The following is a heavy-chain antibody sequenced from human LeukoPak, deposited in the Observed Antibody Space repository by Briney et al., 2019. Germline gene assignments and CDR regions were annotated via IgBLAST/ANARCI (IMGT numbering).Heavy chain of an antibody. CDR3: ARKFSGWFDY. D-gene: IGHD6-19*01. Sequence: KSGGSLRLSCAASGFTFSSYSMNWVRQPPGKGLEWIGEIYRSGDTNYKPSLKSRVTISIDKSKNQFSLKLNSVTAADTAVYYCARKFSGWFDYRGQGSPVAVSS. CDR1: GFTFSSYSM. J-gene: IGHJ4*02. CDR2: IYRSGDT. V-gene: IGHV4-4*02.